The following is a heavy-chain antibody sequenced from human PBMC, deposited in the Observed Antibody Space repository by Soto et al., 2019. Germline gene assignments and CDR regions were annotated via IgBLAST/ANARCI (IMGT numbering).Heavy chain of an antibody. CDR2: ISYDGSNK. Sequence: GGSLRLSCAASGFTFSSYGMHWVRQAPGKGLEWVAVISYDGSNKYYADSVKGRFTISRDNSKNTLYLQMNSLRAEDTAVYYCAKDTVWVAITVGYFDYWGQGTLVTVSS. J-gene: IGHJ4*02. CDR3: AKDTVWVAITVGYFDY. CDR1: GFTFSSYG. D-gene: IGHD4-17*01. V-gene: IGHV3-30*18.